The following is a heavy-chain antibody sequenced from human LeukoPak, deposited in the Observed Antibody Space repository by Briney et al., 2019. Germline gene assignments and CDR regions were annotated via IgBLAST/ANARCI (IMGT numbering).Heavy chain of an antibody. J-gene: IGHJ6*02. D-gene: IGHD3-22*01. V-gene: IGHV4-59*01. CDR2: ISYSGST. CDR1: GGSMSSYY. CDR3: ARDRRYYDTSGTVYYDAMDV. Sequence: SETLSLTCIVSGGSMSSYYWSWIRQPPRKGLECIGYISYSGSTNYNPSLKSRVTISVDMSKNHFSLKLSSVTAADTAVYYCARDRRYYDTSGTVYYDAMDVWGQGTTVTVSS.